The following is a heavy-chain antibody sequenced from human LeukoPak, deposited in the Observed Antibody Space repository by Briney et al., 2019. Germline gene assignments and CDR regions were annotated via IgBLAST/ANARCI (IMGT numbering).Heavy chain of an antibody. V-gene: IGHV3-23*01. CDR3: AKDISSNCYRGRGVDH. CDR1: GFNFASYA. J-gene: IGHJ4*02. Sequence: GGPLRLSCEVSGFNFASYAMNWVRQAPGKGLEWVSGISGSDATSCYRDSVKGRFTISRDNSKDTLYLHIKSLRAEDTAVYYCAKDISSNCYRGRGVDHWGQGTLVTVSS. D-gene: IGHD2-2*01. CDR2: ISGSDATS.